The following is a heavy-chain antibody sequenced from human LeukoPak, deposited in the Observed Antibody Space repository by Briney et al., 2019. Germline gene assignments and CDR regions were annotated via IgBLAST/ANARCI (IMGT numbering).Heavy chain of an antibody. CDR3: ARAGATVTTNFDN. J-gene: IGHJ4*02. D-gene: IGHD4-17*01. V-gene: IGHV1-18*01. Sequence: GASVKVSCEASGYNFGIYGITWVRQAPGQGLEWMGWISAENGNTNYAQKFQGRVTVTADTSTSTAYLDLRSLRSDDTAVYYCARAGATVTTNFDNWGQGTLVTVSS. CDR1: GYNFGIYG. CDR2: ISAENGNT.